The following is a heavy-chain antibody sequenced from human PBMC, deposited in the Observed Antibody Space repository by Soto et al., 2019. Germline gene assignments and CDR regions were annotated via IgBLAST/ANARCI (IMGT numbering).Heavy chain of an antibody. D-gene: IGHD3-9*01. J-gene: IGHJ6*02. CDR1: GFTFSSYG. V-gene: IGHV3-30*18. CDR2: ISYDGSNK. Sequence: PGGSLRLSCAASGFTFSSYGMHWVRQAPGKGLEWVAVISYDGSNKYYADSVKGRFTISRDNSKNTLYLQMNSLRAEDTAVYYCAKDYDIFLVATPGLYGMDVWGQGTTVTVSS. CDR3: AKDYDIFLVATPGLYGMDV.